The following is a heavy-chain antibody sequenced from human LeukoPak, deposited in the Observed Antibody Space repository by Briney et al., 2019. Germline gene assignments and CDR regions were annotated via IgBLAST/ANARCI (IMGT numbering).Heavy chain of an antibody. V-gene: IGHV1-2*02. CDR1: GYTFTGYY. J-gene: IGHJ6*03. Sequence: ASVKVSCKASGYTFTGYYMHWVRQAPGQGLEWMGWINPNSGGTNYAQKFQGRVTMTRDTSISTAYMELSRLRSDDTAVYYCARVLGWSGYYYYSYMDVWGKGTTVTVSS. CDR3: ARVLGWSGYYYYSYMDV. D-gene: IGHD3-3*01. CDR2: INPNSGGT.